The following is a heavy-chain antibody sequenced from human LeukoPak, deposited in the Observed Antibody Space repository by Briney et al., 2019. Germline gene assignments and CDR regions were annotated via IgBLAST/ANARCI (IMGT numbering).Heavy chain of an antibody. CDR1: VFTFSSYA. V-gene: IGHV3-23*01. Sequence: PGGSLRLSCAASVFTFSSYAMSWVRQASGKGVEWVSAISGSGGSTYYAHSVKGRFTIYRHNSKNTLYLQMNSLRAEDTAVYYCAKDFTMIRGSELDYWGQGTLVTVSS. CDR2: ISGSGGST. CDR3: AKDFTMIRGSELDY. D-gene: IGHD3-10*01. J-gene: IGHJ4*02.